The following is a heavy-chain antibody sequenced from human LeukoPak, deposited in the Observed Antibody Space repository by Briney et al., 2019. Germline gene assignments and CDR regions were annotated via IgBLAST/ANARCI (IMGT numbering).Heavy chain of an antibody. CDR2: ISAYTANT. D-gene: IGHD4-17*01. CDR1: GGTFSSYA. CDR3: ARGQSGDFGHPFGFDY. Sequence: GSVKVSCKASGGTFSSYAISWVRQAPGQGLEWMGWISAYTANTNYAQKVQGRVTMTTDTSTSTAYMELRSLRSDDTAVYYCARGQSGDFGHPFGFDYWGQGTLVTVSS. V-gene: IGHV1-18*01. J-gene: IGHJ4*02.